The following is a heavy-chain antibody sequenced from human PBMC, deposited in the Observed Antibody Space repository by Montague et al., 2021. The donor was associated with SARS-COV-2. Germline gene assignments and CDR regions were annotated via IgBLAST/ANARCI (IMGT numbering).Heavy chain of an antibody. CDR1: GYSISSGYY. CDR3: ARWYYGSGSSPH. CDR2: IYHSGGT. Sequence: SETLSLTCSVSGYSISSGYYWGCIRPPPGKGLEWIGNIYHSGGTYYSPSLKSRVTVSVDTSKNQFSLRLSSVTAADTAVYYCARWYYGSGSSPHWGQGTLVTVSS. D-gene: IGHD3-10*01. V-gene: IGHV4-38-2*01. J-gene: IGHJ4*02.